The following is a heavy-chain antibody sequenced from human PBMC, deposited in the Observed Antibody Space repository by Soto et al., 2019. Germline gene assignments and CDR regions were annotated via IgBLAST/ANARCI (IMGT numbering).Heavy chain of an antibody. J-gene: IGHJ5*02. V-gene: IGHV4-39*01. Sequence: PSETLSLTCTVSGGSISSSSYYWGWIRQPPGKGLEWIGSIYYSGSTYYNPSLKSRVTISVDTSKNQFSLKLSSVTAADTAVYNCARGRGVVVPAAISIDWFDPWGQGTLVTVSS. D-gene: IGHD2-2*01. CDR2: IYYSGST. CDR3: ARGRGVVVPAAISIDWFDP. CDR1: GGSISSSSYY.